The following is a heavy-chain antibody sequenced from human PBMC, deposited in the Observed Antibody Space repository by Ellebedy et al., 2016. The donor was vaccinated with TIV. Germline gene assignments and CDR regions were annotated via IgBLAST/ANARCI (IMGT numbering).Heavy chain of an antibody. CDR3: ARERRETPGAFDI. CDR2: IIPIFGTA. Sequence: SVKVSXKASGGTFSSYAISWVRQAPGQGLEWMGGIIPIFGTANYAQKFQGRVTITADKSTSTAYMELSSLRSEDTAVYYCARERRETPGAFDIWGQGTMVTVSS. J-gene: IGHJ3*02. CDR1: GGTFSSYA. V-gene: IGHV1-69*06.